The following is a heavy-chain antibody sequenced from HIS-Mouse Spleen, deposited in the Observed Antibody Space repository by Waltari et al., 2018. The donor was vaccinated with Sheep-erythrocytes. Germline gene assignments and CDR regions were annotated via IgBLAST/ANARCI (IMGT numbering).Heavy chain of an antibody. CDR1: GGSFSGYY. Sequence: QVQLQQWGAGLLKPSETLSLTCAVYGGSFSGYYWSWIRQPPGKGLEWIGEINHSGSTNYNPSLKSRVTISVDTSKNQFSLKLSSVTAADTAVYYCALSVDLAGAFDICGQGTMVTVSS. CDR3: ALSVDLAGAFDI. CDR2: INHSGST. D-gene: IGHD6-19*01. V-gene: IGHV4-34*01. J-gene: IGHJ3*02.